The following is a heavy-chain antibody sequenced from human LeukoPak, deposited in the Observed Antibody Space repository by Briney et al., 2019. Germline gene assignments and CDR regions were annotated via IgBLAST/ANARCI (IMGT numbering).Heavy chain of an antibody. Sequence: SVKVFCKASGGTFSSYAISWVRQAPGQGLEWMGGIIPIFGTANYAQKFQGRVTITADESTSTAYMELSSLRSEDTAVYYCARGRYCSSTSCYIPHWFDPWGQGTLVTVSS. D-gene: IGHD2-2*02. CDR1: GGTFSSYA. CDR3: ARGRYCSSTSCYIPHWFDP. V-gene: IGHV1-69*13. J-gene: IGHJ5*02. CDR2: IIPIFGTA.